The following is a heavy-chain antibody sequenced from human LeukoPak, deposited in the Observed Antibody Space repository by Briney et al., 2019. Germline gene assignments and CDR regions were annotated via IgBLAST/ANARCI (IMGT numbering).Heavy chain of an antibody. V-gene: IGHV4-59*11. Sequence: PSETLSLTCTASGGSISSHYWSWIRQPPGKGLEWIGYIYYSGSTNYNPSLKSRVTISVDTSKNQFSLKLSSVTAADTAVYYCAREGVQDYYFDYWGQGTLVTVSS. J-gene: IGHJ4*02. CDR1: GGSISSHY. CDR2: IYYSGST. D-gene: IGHD3-10*01. CDR3: AREGVQDYYFDY.